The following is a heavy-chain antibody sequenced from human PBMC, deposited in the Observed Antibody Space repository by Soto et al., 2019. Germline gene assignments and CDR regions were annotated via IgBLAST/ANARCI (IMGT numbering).Heavy chain of an antibody. V-gene: IGHV1-2*04. Sequence: ASVKVSCKASGYTFTGYYMHWVRQAPGQGLEWMGWINPNSGGTNYAQKFQGWVTMTRDTSISTAYMELSRLRSDDTAVYYCARWAGHLSHRYFHFWGKGTLVTVSS. CDR1: GYTFTGYY. CDR2: INPNSGGT. J-gene: IGHJ4*02. CDR3: ARWAGHLSHRYFHF. D-gene: IGHD3-16*02.